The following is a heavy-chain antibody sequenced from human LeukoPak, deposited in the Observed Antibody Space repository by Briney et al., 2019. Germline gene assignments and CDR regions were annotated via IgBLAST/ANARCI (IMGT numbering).Heavy chain of an antibody. V-gene: IGHV3-48*03. CDR2: ISSSGSTT. J-gene: IGHJ6*02. D-gene: IGHD2-15*01. CDR3: ASAEGYSNYYYYGMDV. CDR1: GFTFSSYE. Sequence: PGGSLRLSCAASGFTFSSYEMNWVRQAPGKGLEWVSYISSSGSTTYYADSVKGRFTISRDNAKNSLYLQMNSLRAEDTAVYYCASAEGYSNYYYYGMDVWGQGTTVTVSS.